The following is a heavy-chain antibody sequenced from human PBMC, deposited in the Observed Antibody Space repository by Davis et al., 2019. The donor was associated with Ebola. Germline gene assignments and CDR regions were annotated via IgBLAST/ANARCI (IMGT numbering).Heavy chain of an antibody. J-gene: IGHJ4*02. CDR1: GYSMSSNYY. V-gene: IGHV4-38-2*02. D-gene: IGHD6-13*01. Sequence: SETLSLTCTVSGYSMSSNYYWGWIRQPPGKGLEWIGNIYHSGSTYYNPSLKSRVTISIDTSKNQFSLKLSSVTATDTAMYYCARWQQLVLDSWGQGTLVTVSS. CDR2: IYHSGST. CDR3: ARWQQLVLDS.